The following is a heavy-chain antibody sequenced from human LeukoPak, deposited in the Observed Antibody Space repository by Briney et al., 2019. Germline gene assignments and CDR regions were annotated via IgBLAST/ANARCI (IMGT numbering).Heavy chain of an antibody. J-gene: IGHJ4*02. CDR2: ISSASSYI. CDR3: ARAHPSDY. Sequence: GGSLRLSCAASGFTFSSYGMNWVRQAPGKGLEWVSSISSASSYIKYADSLEGRFTISRDNARNSLYLQMNSLSVEDTAVYYCARAHPSDYWGQGTLVTVSS. CDR1: GFTFSSYG. V-gene: IGHV3-21*04.